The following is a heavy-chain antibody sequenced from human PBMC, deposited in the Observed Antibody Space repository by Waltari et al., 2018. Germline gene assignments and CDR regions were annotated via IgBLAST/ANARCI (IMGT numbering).Heavy chain of an antibody. CDR3: ARAGLGSPSQWLQLLDS. CDR2: IEAGSGGP. CDR1: GFSLKNNY. Sequence: EVQLVESGGGLIQPGASLRLSCAASGFSLKNNYMSWVRQAPGKGLQWVSVIEAGSGGPFYAESVKGRFTISRDNSENTLYLDLDRLTPEDTAVYYCARAGLGSPSQWLQLLDSWGRGTLVTVSS. J-gene: IGHJ4*02. D-gene: IGHD5-12*01. V-gene: IGHV3-53*01.